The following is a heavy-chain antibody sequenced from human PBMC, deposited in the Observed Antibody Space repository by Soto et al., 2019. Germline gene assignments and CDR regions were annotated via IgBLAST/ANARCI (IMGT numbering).Heavy chain of an antibody. CDR1: GFTFSNAW. J-gene: IGHJ3*02. CDR2: IKSKTDGGTT. CDR3: TTDYQAVAGAFDI. V-gene: IGHV3-15*01. D-gene: IGHD6-19*01. Sequence: GGSLRLSCAASGFTFSNAWMSWVRQAPGKGLEWVGRIKSKTDGGTTDYAAPVKGRFTISRDDSKNTLYLQMNSLKTEDTAVYYCTTDYQAVAGAFDIWGQGTMVTVSS.